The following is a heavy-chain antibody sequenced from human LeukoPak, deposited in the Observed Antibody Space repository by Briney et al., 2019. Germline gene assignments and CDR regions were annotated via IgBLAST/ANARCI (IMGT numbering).Heavy chain of an antibody. V-gene: IGHV4-34*01. CDR3: ARGNFDWLPPSYYYYGMDV. Sequence: SETLSLTCAVYGGSFSGYYWSWIRQPPGKGLEWIGEINHSGSTNYNPSLKSRVTISIDTSKNQFSLKLSSVTAADTAVYYCARGNFDWLPPSYYYYGMDVWGQGTTVTVSS. D-gene: IGHD3-9*01. CDR2: INHSGST. CDR1: GGSFSGYY. J-gene: IGHJ6*02.